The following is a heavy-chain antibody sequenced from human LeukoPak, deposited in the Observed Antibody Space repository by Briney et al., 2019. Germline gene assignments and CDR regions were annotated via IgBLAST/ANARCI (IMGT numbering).Heavy chain of an antibody. Sequence: ASVKVSCKASGYTFTSYYMHWVRQAPGQGLEWMGIINPSGGSTSYAQKFQGRVTMTRDTSTSTVYMELSSLRSEDTAVYYCARDRQNYYDSSGIFDYWGQGTLVTVSS. CDR1: GYTFTSYY. CDR3: ARDRQNYYDSSGIFDY. CDR2: INPSGGST. D-gene: IGHD3-22*01. J-gene: IGHJ4*02. V-gene: IGHV1-46*01.